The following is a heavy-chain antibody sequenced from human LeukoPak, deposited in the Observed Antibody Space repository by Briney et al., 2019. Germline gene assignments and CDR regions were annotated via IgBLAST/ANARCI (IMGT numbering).Heavy chain of an antibody. J-gene: IGHJ4*02. D-gene: IGHD5-18*01. CDR3: AREDTAMVIPFDY. Sequence: GGSLRLSCAASGFTFSSYAMSWVRRAPGKGLEWVSSISSSSSYIYYADSVKGRFTISRDNAKNSLYLQMNSLRAEDTAVYYCAREDTAMVIPFDYWGQGTLVTVSS. V-gene: IGHV3-21*01. CDR2: ISSSSSYI. CDR1: GFTFSSYA.